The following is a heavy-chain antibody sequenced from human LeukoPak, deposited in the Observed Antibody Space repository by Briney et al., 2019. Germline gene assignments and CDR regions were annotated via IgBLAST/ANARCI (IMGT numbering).Heavy chain of an antibody. CDR1: GFTFSDYY. CDR3: ARGGLKGYCSSTSCYGIDY. D-gene: IGHD2-2*01. J-gene: IGHJ4*02. Sequence: GGSLRLSCAASGFTFSDYYMSWIRQAPGKGLEWVSYISSSGSTIYYVDSVKGRFTISRDNAKNSLYLQMNSLRAEDTAVYYCARGGLKGYCSSTSCYGIDYWGQGTLVTVSS. CDR2: ISSSGSTI. V-gene: IGHV3-11*01.